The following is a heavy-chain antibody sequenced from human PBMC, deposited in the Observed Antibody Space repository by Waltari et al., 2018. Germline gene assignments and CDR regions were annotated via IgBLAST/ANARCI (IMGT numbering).Heavy chain of an antibody. V-gene: IGHV4-4*02. CDR3: ARDRGRGLYLDS. Sequence: QLQLQQSGPGLVKPSESLSLTCAVSGESMGSRDFWSWVRQPPGKGLEWIGQVHRSGTTNYNPSLAMRVTMSIDTSNNQFSLKVTSATAADTAIYYCARDRGRGLYLDSWGQGILVTVSP. J-gene: IGHJ4*02. D-gene: IGHD2-15*01. CDR1: GESMGSRDF. CDR2: VHRSGTT.